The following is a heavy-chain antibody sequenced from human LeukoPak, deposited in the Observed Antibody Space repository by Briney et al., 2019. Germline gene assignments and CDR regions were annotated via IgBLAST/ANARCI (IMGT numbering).Heavy chain of an antibody. V-gene: IGHV1-18*01. CDR2: INSYNGNP. J-gene: IGHJ6*02. CDR3: ARVNHPNFYGMDV. Sequence: GASVKVSCKASGGTFSSYAISWVRQAPGQGLEWMGWINSYNGNPNYAQKLQGRVTMTTDTSTSTAYMELRSLRSDDTAMYYCARVNHPNFYGMDVWGQGTTVTVSS. CDR1: GGTFSSYA.